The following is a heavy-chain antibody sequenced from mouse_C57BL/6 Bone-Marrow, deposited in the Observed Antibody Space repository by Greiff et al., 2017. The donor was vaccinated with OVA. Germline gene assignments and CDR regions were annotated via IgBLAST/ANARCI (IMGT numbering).Heavy chain of an antibody. CDR3: AREIYYEGY. CDR1: GYTFTSYW. D-gene: IGHD2-4*01. J-gene: IGHJ2*01. CDR2: IDPSDSYT. V-gene: IGHV1-59*01. Sequence: QVHVKQPGAELVRPGTSVKLSCKASGYTFTSYWMHWVKQRPGQGLEWIGVIDPSDSYTNYNQKFKGKATLTVDTSSSTAYMQLSSLTSEDSAVYYCAREIYYEGYWGQGTTLTVSS.